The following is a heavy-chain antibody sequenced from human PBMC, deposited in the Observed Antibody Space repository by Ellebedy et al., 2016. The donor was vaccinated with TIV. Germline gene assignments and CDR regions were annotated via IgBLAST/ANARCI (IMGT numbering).Heavy chain of an antibody. V-gene: IGHV3-66*01. CDR2: IYSGGST. CDR1: GFTVSSNY. J-gene: IGHJ6*02. CDR3: ARGSTGSYYYHYGMDV. Sequence: PGGSLRLSCAASGFTVSSNYMSWVRQAPGKGLEWISVIYSGGSTDYADSVRGRFTISRDNSKNTLYLQMNSLRAEDTAVYYCARGSTGSYYYHYGMDVWGQGTTVTVSS. D-gene: IGHD4-11*01.